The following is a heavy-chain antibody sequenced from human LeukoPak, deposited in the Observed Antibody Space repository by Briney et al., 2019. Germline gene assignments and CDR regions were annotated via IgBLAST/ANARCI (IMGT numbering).Heavy chain of an antibody. CDR3: ARVGYDSSGRFDY. J-gene: IGHJ4*02. V-gene: IGHV3-11*04. Sequence: GGSLRLSCAASGFTFSDYYMTWIRQAPGKGLEWVSYISSSGSIIYYADAVKGRFIISRDNAKNSLYLQMNSLRAEDTAVYFCARVGYDSSGRFDYWGQGTLVTVSS. CDR2: ISSSGSII. CDR1: GFTFSDYY. D-gene: IGHD3-22*01.